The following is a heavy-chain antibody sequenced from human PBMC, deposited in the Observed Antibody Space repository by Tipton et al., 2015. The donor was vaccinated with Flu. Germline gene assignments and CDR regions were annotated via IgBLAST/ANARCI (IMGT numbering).Heavy chain of an antibody. CDR2: IYHSGST. J-gene: IGHJ4*02. V-gene: IGHV4-38-2*02. CDR1: GYSISSGYY. CDR3: ARGIYISSSWYVGRGDPNKNDY. Sequence: TLSLTCIVSGYSISSGYYWGWIRQPPGKGLEWVGSIYHSGSTYYNPSLKSRVTISVDTSKNQFSLKLSYVTAADTAVYYCARGIYISSSWYVGRGDPNKNDYSRQRMLVTVSS. D-gene: IGHD6-13*01.